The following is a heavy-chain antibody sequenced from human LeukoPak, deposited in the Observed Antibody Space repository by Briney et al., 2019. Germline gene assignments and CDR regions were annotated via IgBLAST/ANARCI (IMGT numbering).Heavy chain of an antibody. CDR3: ARDGAADPLDY. Sequence: GGSLRLSCAASGFTFGSYWMSWVRQAPGKGLEWVANIKQDGSEKYYVDSVKGRFTISRDNAKNSLYLQMNSLRAEDTAVYYCARDGAADPLDYWGQGTLVTVSS. V-gene: IGHV3-7*01. CDR2: IKQDGSEK. CDR1: GFTFGSYW. D-gene: IGHD6-25*01. J-gene: IGHJ4*02.